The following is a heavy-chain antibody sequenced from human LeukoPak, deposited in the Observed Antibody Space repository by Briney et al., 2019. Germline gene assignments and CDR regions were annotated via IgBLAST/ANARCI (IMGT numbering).Heavy chain of an antibody. CDR3: ASYGSNNWFDP. CDR1: GGSFSGYY. Sequence: SETLSLTCAVYGGSFSGYYWSWIRQPPGKGLEWIGEINHSGSTNYNPSLKSRVTISVDTSKNQFSLKPSSVTAADTAVYYCASYGSNNWFDPWGQGTLVTVSS. V-gene: IGHV4-34*01. D-gene: IGHD4-23*01. CDR2: INHSGST. J-gene: IGHJ5*02.